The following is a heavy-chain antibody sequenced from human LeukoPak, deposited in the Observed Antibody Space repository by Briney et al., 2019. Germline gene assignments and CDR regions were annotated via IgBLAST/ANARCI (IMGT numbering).Heavy chain of an antibody. J-gene: IGHJ4*02. CDR2: ISGSGGST. CDR3: AQVRERVVPPYFDF. CDR1: GFTFISYA. V-gene: IGHV3-23*01. D-gene: IGHD2-2*01. Sequence: GGSLRLSCAASGFTFISYAVSWVRQAPGKGLEWVSAISGSGGSTYYADSVKGRFTIARDNSKNTLYLQMNSLRAEDTAVYYCAQVRERVVPPYFDFWGQGTLVTVSS.